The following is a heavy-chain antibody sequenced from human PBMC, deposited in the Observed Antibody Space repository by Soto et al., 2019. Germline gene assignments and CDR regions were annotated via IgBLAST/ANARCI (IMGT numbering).Heavy chain of an antibody. J-gene: IGHJ4*02. D-gene: IGHD3-22*01. Sequence: GASVKVSCKASGGTFSRSTISWVRQAPAQGLEWMGGIMPIFGSANYAQKFQGRVTITADEYTRTVYMELSRLRSEDTAIYYCARQFDSDTSGYYYAYWGQGTLVTVSS. V-gene: IGHV1-69*13. CDR1: GGTFSRST. CDR3: ARQFDSDTSGYYYAY. CDR2: IMPIFGSA.